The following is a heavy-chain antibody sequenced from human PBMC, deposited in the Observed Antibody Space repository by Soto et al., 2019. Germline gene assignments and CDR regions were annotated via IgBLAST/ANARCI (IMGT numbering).Heavy chain of an antibody. V-gene: IGHV4-59*11. CDR1: GGSISSHY. CDR3: ARDGREAYGMDV. CDR2: IYYRGST. Sequence: SETLSLTCTVSGGSISSHYWSWVRQAPGKGLEWIGHIYYRGSTTYNPSLRSRSTISVDTSNNQFSLKLNSVTTADTAVYYCARDGREAYGMDVWGQGTKVTVSS. J-gene: IGHJ6*02. D-gene: IGHD1-26*01.